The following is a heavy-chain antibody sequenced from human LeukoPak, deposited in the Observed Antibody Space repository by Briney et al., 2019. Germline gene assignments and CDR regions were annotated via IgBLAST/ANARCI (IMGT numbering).Heavy chain of an antibody. CDR3: ARRPNPYYYDSSGYYEFWDY. Sequence: GGSLGLSCAASGFTFSSYSMNWVRQAPGKGLEWVSSISSSSSYIYYADSVKGRFTISRDNAKNSLYLQMNSLRAEDTAVYYCARRPNPYYYDSSGYYEFWDYWGQGTLVTVSS. V-gene: IGHV3-21*01. CDR2: ISSSSSYI. CDR1: GFTFSSYS. J-gene: IGHJ4*02. D-gene: IGHD3-22*01.